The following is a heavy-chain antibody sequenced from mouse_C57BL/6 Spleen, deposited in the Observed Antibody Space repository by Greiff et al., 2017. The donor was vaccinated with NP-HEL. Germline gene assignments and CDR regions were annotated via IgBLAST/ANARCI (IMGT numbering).Heavy chain of an antibody. Sequence: EVKLQQSGPELVKPGASVKISCKASGYSFTDYNMNWVKQSNGKSLEWIGVINPNYGTTSYNQKFKGKATLTVDQSSSTAYMQLNGLTSEDSAVYYCARTGYSNYGSDYYAMDYWGQGTSVTVSS. V-gene: IGHV1-39*01. D-gene: IGHD2-5*01. CDR2: INPNYGTT. CDR1: GYSFTDYN. J-gene: IGHJ4*01. CDR3: ARTGYSNYGSDYYAMDY.